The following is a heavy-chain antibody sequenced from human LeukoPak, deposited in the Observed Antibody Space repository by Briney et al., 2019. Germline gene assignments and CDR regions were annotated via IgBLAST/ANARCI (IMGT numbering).Heavy chain of an antibody. V-gene: IGHV4-4*07. Sequence: SETLSLTRTVSGGSISSYYWSWIRQPAGKGLERLGRIYTSGSTNYKPSLKSPVTLSVETSTNQFSLKLSSVTPADTAVYYCAREPLYDYVWGSYRPAYYFDGGGQRTLVTASS. J-gene: IGHJ4*02. CDR1: GGSISSYY. CDR2: IYTSGST. D-gene: IGHD3-16*02. CDR3: AREPLYDYVWGSYRPAYYFDG.